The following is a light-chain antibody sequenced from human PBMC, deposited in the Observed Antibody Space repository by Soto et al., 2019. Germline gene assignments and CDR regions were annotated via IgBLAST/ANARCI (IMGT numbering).Light chain of an antibody. CDR3: QVWDSSSEHVX. Sequence: SYELTQSPSVSVAPGQTARVTCGGKDFRFKSVHWYQQRSGQAPVLVFYNDRDRPSGIPERFSGSNSGNTATLTISGAEAGDEADYYCQVWDSSSEHVXXGGGTXLTVL. CDR1: DFRFKS. CDR2: NDR. V-gene: IGLV3-21*02. J-gene: IGLJ2*01.